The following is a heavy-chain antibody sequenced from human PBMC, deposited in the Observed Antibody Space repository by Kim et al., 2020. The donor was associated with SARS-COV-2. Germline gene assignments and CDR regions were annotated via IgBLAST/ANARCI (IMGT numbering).Heavy chain of an antibody. V-gene: IGHV4-31*02. J-gene: IGHJ4*02. CDR3: ATSRAAAGPFDY. D-gene: IGHD6-13*01. Sequence: YYNPTLKSRVTISVDTSKNQFSLKLSSVTAADTAVYYCATSRAAAGPFDYWGQGTLVTVSS.